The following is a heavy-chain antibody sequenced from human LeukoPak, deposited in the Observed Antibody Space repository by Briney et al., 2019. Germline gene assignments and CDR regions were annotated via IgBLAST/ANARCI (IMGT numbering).Heavy chain of an antibody. V-gene: IGHV4-38-2*02. Sequence: SETLSLTCTVSGYSISSGYYWGWIRQPPGKGLEWIGSIYHSGSTYYNPSLKSRVTISVDTSKNQFSLKLSSVTAADTAMYFCARSPRGNYFDSWGEGTLVTVSS. CDR2: IYHSGST. D-gene: IGHD6-25*01. CDR1: GYSISSGYY. CDR3: ARSPRGNYFDS. J-gene: IGHJ4*02.